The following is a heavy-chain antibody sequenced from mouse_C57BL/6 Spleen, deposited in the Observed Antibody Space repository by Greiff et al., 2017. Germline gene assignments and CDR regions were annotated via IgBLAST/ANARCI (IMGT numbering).Heavy chain of an antibody. J-gene: IGHJ2*01. D-gene: IGHD3-3*01. Sequence: EVHLVESGGGLVQPKGSLKLSCAASGFSFNTYAMNWVRQAPGKGLEWVARIRSKSNNYATYYADSVKDRFTISRDDSESMLYLQMNNLKTEDTAMYYCVRHGDRGYYFGYWGQGTTLTVSS. CDR2: IRSKSNNYAT. V-gene: IGHV10-1*01. CDR3: VRHGDRGYYFGY. CDR1: GFSFNTYA.